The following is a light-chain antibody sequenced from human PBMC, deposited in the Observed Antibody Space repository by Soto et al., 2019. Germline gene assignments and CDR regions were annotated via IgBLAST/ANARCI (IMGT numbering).Light chain of an antibody. CDR1: QNINRY. Sequence: EIVLTQSPATLSLSPGERATLSCRASQNINRYLAWYHQKPGQPPTLLIYDASTRATGIPARFSGSGSGTDFTLTISSLEPEDFAVYYCQQRSNWPITFGQGTRLEIK. CDR3: QQRSNWPIT. V-gene: IGKV3-11*01. CDR2: DAS. J-gene: IGKJ5*01.